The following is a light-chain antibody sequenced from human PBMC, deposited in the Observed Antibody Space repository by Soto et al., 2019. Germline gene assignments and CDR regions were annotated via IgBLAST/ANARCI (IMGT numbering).Light chain of an antibody. CDR3: QQYDNWPRT. J-gene: IGKJ1*01. V-gene: IGKV3-11*01. CDR1: QSVSRY. CDR2: GAS. Sequence: EIVLAQSPATLSLSPGQSATLSCRASQSVSRYLAWYQQKAGQAPRLLIYGASNRATGTPARFSGSGSGTDFALTITSLEPEDFAVYYCQQYDNWPRTFGQGTKVDIK.